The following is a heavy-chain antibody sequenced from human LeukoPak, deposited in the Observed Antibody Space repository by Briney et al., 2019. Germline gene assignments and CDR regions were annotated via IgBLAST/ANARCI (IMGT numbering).Heavy chain of an antibody. CDR2: ISPNSGGT. Sequence: ASVKVSCKASGYTFTDCYIHWVRQAPGQGLEWMGWISPNSGGTNYAQNFQGRVTMTRDTSISTAYMELSRLRSDDTAVYYCARPDGGNPQFDYWGQGTLVTVSS. CDR3: ARPDGGNPQFDY. J-gene: IGHJ4*02. V-gene: IGHV1-2*02. D-gene: IGHD4-23*01. CDR1: GYTFTDCY.